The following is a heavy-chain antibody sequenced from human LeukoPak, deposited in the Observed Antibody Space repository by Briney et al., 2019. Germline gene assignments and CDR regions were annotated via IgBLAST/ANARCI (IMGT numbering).Heavy chain of an antibody. J-gene: IGHJ4*02. V-gene: IGHV4-59*01. CDR1: GGSISSYY. D-gene: IGHD3-22*01. CDR3: ATQSSGYRSHFDY. Sequence: PTETLSLTCTVSGGSISSYYWSWIRQPPGKGLEWIGYIYYSGSTNYNPSLKSRVTISVDTPKNQFPLKLSSVTAADTAVYYCATQSSGYRSHFDYWGQGTLVTVSS. CDR2: IYYSGST.